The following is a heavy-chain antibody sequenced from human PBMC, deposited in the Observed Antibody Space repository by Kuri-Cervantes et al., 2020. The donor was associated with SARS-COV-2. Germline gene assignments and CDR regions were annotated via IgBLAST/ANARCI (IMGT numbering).Heavy chain of an antibody. J-gene: IGHJ5*02. CDR1: GGSFSGYH. Sequence: GSLRLSCAVYGGSFSGYHWSWIRQPPGKGLEWIGEINHSGSTNYNPSLKSRVTISVDTSKNQFSLKLSSVTAADTAVYYCARTLPRYCSSTSCGRNWFDPWGQGTLVTVSS. CDR3: ARTLPRYCSSTSCGRNWFDP. CDR2: INHSGST. V-gene: IGHV4-34*01. D-gene: IGHD2-2*01.